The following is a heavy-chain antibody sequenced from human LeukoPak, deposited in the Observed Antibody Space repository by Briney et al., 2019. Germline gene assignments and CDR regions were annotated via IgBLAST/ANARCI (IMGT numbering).Heavy chain of an antibody. D-gene: IGHD3-10*01. CDR3: ARAVTMVRGLIYYGMDV. Sequence: PSETLSLTCTVSGGSISSYYWSWIRQPPGKGLQWIGNIYYSGSTNYNPSLKSRVTISVDTSKNQFSLKLSSVTAADTAVYYCARAVTMVRGLIYYGMDVWGQGTLVTVSS. CDR1: GGSISSYY. V-gene: IGHV4-59*01. J-gene: IGHJ6*02. CDR2: IYYSGST.